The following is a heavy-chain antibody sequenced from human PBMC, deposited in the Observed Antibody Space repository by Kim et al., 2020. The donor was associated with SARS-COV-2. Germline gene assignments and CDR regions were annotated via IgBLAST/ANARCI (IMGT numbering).Heavy chain of an antibody. CDR2: INSDTGHP. CDR1: GYTFSSSA. Sequence: ASVKVSCKASGYTFSSSAMNWVRQAPGRGLEWMGWINSDTGHPTYAQGFTGRFVFSLDTSVSTAYLQISSLKAEDTAVYYCARESGSSWYDWGQGTLVTVSS. V-gene: IGHV7-4-1*02. J-gene: IGHJ4*02. CDR3: ARESGSSWYD. D-gene: IGHD6-13*01.